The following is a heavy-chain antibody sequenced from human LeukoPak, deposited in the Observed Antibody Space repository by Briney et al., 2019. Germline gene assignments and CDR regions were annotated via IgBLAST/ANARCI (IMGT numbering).Heavy chain of an antibody. D-gene: IGHD1-26*01. CDR1: GFTFSRYW. Sequence: GGSLRLSCAASGFTFSRYWMHWVRQAPGKGLVWVSRINSDGSSTSYADSVKGRFTISRDNAKNTLYLQMNSLRAEDTAVYYCARGRELSTWYYYGMDVWGQGTTVTVSS. V-gene: IGHV3-74*01. CDR2: INSDGSST. J-gene: IGHJ6*02. CDR3: ARGRELSTWYYYGMDV.